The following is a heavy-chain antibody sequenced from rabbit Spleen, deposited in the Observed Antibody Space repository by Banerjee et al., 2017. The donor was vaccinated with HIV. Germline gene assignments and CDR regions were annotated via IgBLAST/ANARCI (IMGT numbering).Heavy chain of an antibody. V-gene: IGHV1S45*01. CDR2: INTWSGRP. CDR3: AGDLGCVICWNFNL. J-gene: IGHJ4*01. D-gene: IGHD1-1*01. CDR1: GFSFNDDYV. Sequence: QEQLVESGGDLVKPEGSLTLPCTASGFSFNDDYVMCWVRQAPGKGLKWIACINTWSGRPGFASWAKGRFTLSKTSSTTVTLQITSLTAADTATYFCAGDLGCVICWNFNLWGQGTLVTVS.